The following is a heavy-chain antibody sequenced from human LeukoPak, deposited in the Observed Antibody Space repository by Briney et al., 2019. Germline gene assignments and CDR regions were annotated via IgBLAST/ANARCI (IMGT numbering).Heavy chain of an antibody. Sequence: ASVKVSCKASGYTFTSYGISWVRQAPGQGLEWMGWISAYNGNTNYAQKLQGRVTMTTDTSTSTAYMGLRSLRSDDTAVYYCALVVPAADNFDYWGQGTLVTVSS. CDR1: GYTFTSYG. J-gene: IGHJ4*02. V-gene: IGHV1-18*01. D-gene: IGHD2-2*01. CDR2: ISAYNGNT. CDR3: ALVVPAADNFDY.